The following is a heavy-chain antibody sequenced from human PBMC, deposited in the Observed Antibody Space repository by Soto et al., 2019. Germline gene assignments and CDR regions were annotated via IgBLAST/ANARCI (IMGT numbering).Heavy chain of an antibody. V-gene: IGHV2-5*02. CDR1: GFSLRTDGVG. Sequence: QITLKESGPPLVIPTQTLTLTCSFSGFSLRTDGVGVGWLRQPPGKALEWLALIYWDDDKRYSPSLRSRLTITKDTSKNQVVLTMTNMDPVDTATYYCAHRGLRFLGPDYWGQGILVTVSS. CDR2: IYWDDDK. J-gene: IGHJ4*02. D-gene: IGHD3-10*01. CDR3: AHRGLRFLGPDY.